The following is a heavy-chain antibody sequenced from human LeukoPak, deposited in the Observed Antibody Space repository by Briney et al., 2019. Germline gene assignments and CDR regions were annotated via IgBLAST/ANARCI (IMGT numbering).Heavy chain of an antibody. Sequence: PGGSLSLSCAASVCTLRRYALHSVRQAPGKGLKWEAVISYDRSNKYYAQSVKGRFTISRHNSKNTLYLQMNSLRAEDTAVYFCARVSTRAFDIWGQGTMVTVSS. CDR3: ARVSTRAFDI. D-gene: IGHD3-3*02. CDR2: ISYDRSNK. V-gene: IGHV3-30*14. J-gene: IGHJ3*02. CDR1: VCTLRRYA.